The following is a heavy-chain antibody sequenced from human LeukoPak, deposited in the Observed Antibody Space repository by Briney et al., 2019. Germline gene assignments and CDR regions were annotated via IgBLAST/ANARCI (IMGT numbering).Heavy chain of an antibody. CDR3: TSHDYGDYPFDY. J-gene: IGHJ4*02. CDR2: IRSKANSYAT. D-gene: IGHD4-17*01. Sequence: GGSLRLSCAASGFTFSGAAMHWVRQASGKGLEWVGRIRSKANSYATAYAASVKGRFTISRDDSKNTAYLQMNSPKTEDTAVYYCTSHDYGDYPFDYWGQGTLVTVSS. CDR1: GFTFSGAA. V-gene: IGHV3-73*01.